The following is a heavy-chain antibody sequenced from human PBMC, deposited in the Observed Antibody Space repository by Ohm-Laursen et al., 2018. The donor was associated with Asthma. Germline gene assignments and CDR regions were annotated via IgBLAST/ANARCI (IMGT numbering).Heavy chain of an antibody. D-gene: IGHD3-22*01. V-gene: IGHV4-59*01. CDR3: ARVSLYYYYCCGFFFDY. CDR2: IYYSGST. CDR1: GGSISSYY. Sequence: SQTLSLTCTVSGGSISSYYWSWIRQPPGKGLEWIGYIYYSGSTNYNPSLKSRVTISVDTSKNQFSLKLSSVTGADTAVYYCARVSLYYYYCCGFFFDYLGPGTPGHGLF. J-gene: IGHJ4*02.